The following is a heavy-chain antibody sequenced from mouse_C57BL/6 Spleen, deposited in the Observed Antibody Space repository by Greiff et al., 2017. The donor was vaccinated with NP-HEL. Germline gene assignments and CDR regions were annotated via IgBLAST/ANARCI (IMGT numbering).Heavy chain of an antibody. CDR2: INPYNGGT. J-gene: IGHJ1*03. V-gene: IGHV1-19*01. CDR3: ARVESYGSSYWYFDV. D-gene: IGHD1-1*01. Sequence: EVQVVESGPVLVKPGASVKMSCKASGYTFTDYYMNWVKQSHGKSLEWIGVINPYNGGTSYNQKFKGKATLTVDKSSSTAYMELNSLTSEDSAVYYCARVESYGSSYWYFDVWGTGTTVTVSS. CDR1: GYTFTDYY.